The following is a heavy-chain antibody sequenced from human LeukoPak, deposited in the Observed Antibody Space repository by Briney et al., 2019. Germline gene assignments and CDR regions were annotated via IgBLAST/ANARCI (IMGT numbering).Heavy chain of an antibody. Sequence: GASVTVSCKASGYTFTGYYMHWVRQAPGQGLEWMGWINPNSGGTNYAQKFQGRVTMTRDTSISTAYMELSRLRSDDTAVYYCARGGLLDYGDYLYYFDYWGQGTLVTVSS. J-gene: IGHJ4*02. CDR3: ARGGLLDYGDYLYYFDY. CDR1: GYTFTGYY. D-gene: IGHD4-17*01. CDR2: INPNSGGT. V-gene: IGHV1-2*02.